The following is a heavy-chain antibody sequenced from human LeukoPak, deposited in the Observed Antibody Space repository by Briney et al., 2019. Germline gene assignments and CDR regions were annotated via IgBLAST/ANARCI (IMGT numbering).Heavy chain of an antibody. CDR1: GGSISSGGYH. CDR3: ARVSAPYYFDY. J-gene: IGHJ4*02. CDR2: IYYSGST. V-gene: IGHV4-31*03. Sequence: PSETLSLTCTVSGGSISSGGYHWSWIRQHPGKGLEWIGYIYYSGSTYYNPSLKSRVTMSVDTSKNQFSLKLSSVTAADTAMYYCARVSAPYYFDYWGQGTLVTVSS.